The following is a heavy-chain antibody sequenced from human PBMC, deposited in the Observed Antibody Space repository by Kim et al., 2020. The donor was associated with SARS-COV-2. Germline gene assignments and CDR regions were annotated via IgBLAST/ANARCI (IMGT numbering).Heavy chain of an antibody. J-gene: IGHJ4*01. CDR1: GGSFSGYY. Sequence: SETLSLTCAVYGGSFSGYYWSWIRQPPGKGLEWIGEINHSGSTNSTPSLKSRVTISVDTSKNPFSLKLSPVTAPDTAGNYGARESQEEPAAKTFNFDSWG. D-gene: IGHD2-2*01. CDR2: INHSGST. CDR3: ARESQEEPAAKTFNFDS. V-gene: IGHV4-34*01.